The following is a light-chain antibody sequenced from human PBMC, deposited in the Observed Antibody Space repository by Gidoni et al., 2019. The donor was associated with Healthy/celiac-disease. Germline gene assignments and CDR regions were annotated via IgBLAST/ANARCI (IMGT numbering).Light chain of an antibody. V-gene: IGKV1-5*03. CDR3: QQYNSYPWT. J-gene: IGKJ1*01. CDR2: TAS. CDR1: QSISSW. Sequence: IQSPQSPSTLSASVGDRVTITCRASQSISSWLAWYQQKPGKAPKLLIYTASSLESGVPSRFSGSGSGTEFTLTISSLQPDDFATYYCQQYNSYPWTFGQGTKVEIK.